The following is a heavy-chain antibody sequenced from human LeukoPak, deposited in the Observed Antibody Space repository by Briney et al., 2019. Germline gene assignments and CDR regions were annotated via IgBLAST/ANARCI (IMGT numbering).Heavy chain of an antibody. CDR2: ISGSGGST. CDR1: GFTFSNYP. J-gene: IGHJ6*03. CDR3: AKAVYYDSSQAGGGYYMDV. V-gene: IGHV3-23*01. Sequence: PGDSLRLSCVTSGFTFSNYPMTWVRQSPGKGLEWVSAISGSGGSTYYADSVKGRFTISRDNSKDTLYLQMNSLRAEDTAVYYCAKAVYYDSSQAGGGYYMDVWGKGTTVTVSS. D-gene: IGHD3-22*01.